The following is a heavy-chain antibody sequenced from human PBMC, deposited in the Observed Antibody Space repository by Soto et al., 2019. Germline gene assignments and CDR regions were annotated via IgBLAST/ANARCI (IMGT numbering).Heavy chain of an antibody. CDR3: AKTRDSSGYYFDY. D-gene: IGHD3-22*01. J-gene: IGHJ4*02. CDR2: ISGSGGST. CDR1: GFTFSSYA. Sequence: PGGSLRLSCAASGFTFSSYAMSWVRQAPGKGLGWVSGISGSGGSTYYADSVKGRFTISRDNSKNTLFLQINSLRAEDTAIYYCAKTRDSSGYYFDYWGQGALVTVSS. V-gene: IGHV3-23*01.